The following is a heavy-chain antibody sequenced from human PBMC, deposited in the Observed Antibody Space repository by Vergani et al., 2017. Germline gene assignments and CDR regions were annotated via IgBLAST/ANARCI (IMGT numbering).Heavy chain of an antibody. CDR1: GGTFSSYA. V-gene: IGHV1-69*01. CDR3: ARXPRAIFGVVREDNWFDP. J-gene: IGHJ5*02. Sequence: QVQLVQSGAEVKKPGSSVKVSCKASGGTFSSYAISWVRQAPGQGLEWMGGISPIFGTANYAQKFQGRVTITADGSTSTAYMELSSLRSEDTAVYYCARXPRAIFGVVREDNWFDPWGQGTLVTVSS. D-gene: IGHD3-3*01. CDR2: ISPIFGTA.